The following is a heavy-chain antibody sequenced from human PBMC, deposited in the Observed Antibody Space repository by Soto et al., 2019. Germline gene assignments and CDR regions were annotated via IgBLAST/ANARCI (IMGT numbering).Heavy chain of an antibody. Sequence: NPSETLSLTCAVSGGSISSSNWWSWVRQPPGKGLEWIGEIYHSGSTNYNPSLKSRVAISVDKSKNQFSLKLSSVTAADTAVYYCARSSGYDSDFDYWGQGTLVTVSS. CDR1: GGSISSSNW. J-gene: IGHJ4*02. CDR2: IYHSGST. V-gene: IGHV4-4*02. D-gene: IGHD5-12*01. CDR3: ARSSGYDSDFDY.